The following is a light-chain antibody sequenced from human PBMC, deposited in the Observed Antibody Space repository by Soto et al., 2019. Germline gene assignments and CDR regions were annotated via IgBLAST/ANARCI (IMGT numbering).Light chain of an antibody. CDR1: GTDIANYKY. V-gene: IGLV2-14*03. CDR2: DVS. J-gene: IGLJ2*01. CDR3: SSYSAGRSVV. Sequence: QSVLTQPASVSGSPGQAITISCTGTGTDIANYKYVSWYQQFPGRAPRVIIYDVSNRPSGISSRFSGSKSGNTASLIISGLRTEDEADYYCSSYSAGRSVVFGGGTKLTVL.